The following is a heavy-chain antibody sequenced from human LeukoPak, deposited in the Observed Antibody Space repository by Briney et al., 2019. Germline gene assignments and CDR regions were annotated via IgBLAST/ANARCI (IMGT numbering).Heavy chain of an antibody. CDR2: IKEDGSEK. V-gene: IGHV3-7*01. CDR3: ATAVAAGWFDP. CDR1: GFPFNSYW. D-gene: IGHD6-13*01. J-gene: IGHJ5*02. Sequence: GALGLSFSASGFPFNSYWMSWVRQAPGKGLEGVANIKEDGSEKYYGDSVKGRFTISRDNAKNSLYLQMNNLRAEDTALYHCATAVAAGWFDPWGQGTLVTVSS.